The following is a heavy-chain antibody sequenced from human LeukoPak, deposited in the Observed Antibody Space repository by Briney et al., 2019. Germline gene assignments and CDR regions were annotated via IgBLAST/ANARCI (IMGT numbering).Heavy chain of an antibody. CDR2: INPNSGGT. Sequence: GSVKVSCKASGYTFTGYYMHWVRQAPGQGLEWMGWINPNSGGTNHAQKFQGRVTMTRDTSISTAYMELSRLRSDDTAVYYCAVSGPLAPFDYWGQGTLVTVSS. V-gene: IGHV1-2*02. CDR1: GYTFTGYY. CDR3: AVSGPLAPFDY. J-gene: IGHJ4*02. D-gene: IGHD1-26*01.